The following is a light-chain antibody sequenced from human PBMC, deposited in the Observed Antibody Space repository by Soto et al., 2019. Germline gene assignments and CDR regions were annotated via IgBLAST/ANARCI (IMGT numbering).Light chain of an antibody. Sequence: EIVLTQSPGTLSLSPGERATLSCRASQSVSSSYLAWYQQKPGQAPRLLIYGASSRATGIPDRFSGSGSGTDFTLTISRLEPEDLAVDYCQQYGSSSMYTFGQGTKLEIK. CDR1: QSVSSSY. V-gene: IGKV3-20*01. CDR2: GAS. CDR3: QQYGSSSMYT. J-gene: IGKJ2*01.